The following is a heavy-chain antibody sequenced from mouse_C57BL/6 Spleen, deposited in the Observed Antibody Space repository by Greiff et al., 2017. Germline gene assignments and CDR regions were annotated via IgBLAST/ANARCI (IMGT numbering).Heavy chain of an antibody. D-gene: IGHD6-2*01. CDR3: ASYLYYFDY. CDR1: GYSFTSYY. Sequence: VQLKESGPELVKPGASVKISCKASGYSFTSYYIHWVKQRPGQGLEWIGWIYPGSGNTKYNDKFKGKATLTADTSSSSAYMQLSSLTSEDAAVYYCASYLYYFDYWGQGTTLTVSS. J-gene: IGHJ2*01. V-gene: IGHV1-66*01. CDR2: IYPGSGNT.